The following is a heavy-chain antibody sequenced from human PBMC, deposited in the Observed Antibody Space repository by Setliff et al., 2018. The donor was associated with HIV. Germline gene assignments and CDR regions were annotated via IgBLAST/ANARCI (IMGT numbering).Heavy chain of an antibody. CDR2: VTPDGGDK. V-gene: IGHV3-7*01. J-gene: IGHJ4*02. CDR1: GFMFGVDW. CDR3: VRDLARVIAH. D-gene: IGHD2-21*01. Sequence: PGGSLRLSCAASGFMFGVDWMSWVRQTPGKGLEWVASVTPDGGDKYYANSMRGRLTISRDNGKNAVYLQMNSLTAEDTALYYCVRDLARVIAHWGQGTLVTV.